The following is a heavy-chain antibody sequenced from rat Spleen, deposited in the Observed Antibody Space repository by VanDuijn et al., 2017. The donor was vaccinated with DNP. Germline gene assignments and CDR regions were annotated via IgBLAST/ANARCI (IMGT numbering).Heavy chain of an antibody. J-gene: IGHJ2*01. Sequence: EVQLVESGGGLVQPGGSLKLSCAASGFTFSDFNMAWVRQAPKKGLEWVATVNYDGGITYYRDSVKGRFTISRDNAESALYLRMDSLRSEDTATYYCTRHDYSNYYFDYWGRGVMVTVSS. CDR2: VNYDGGIT. CDR3: TRHDYSNYYFDY. CDR1: GFTFSDFN. D-gene: IGHD1-8*01. V-gene: IGHV5-7*01.